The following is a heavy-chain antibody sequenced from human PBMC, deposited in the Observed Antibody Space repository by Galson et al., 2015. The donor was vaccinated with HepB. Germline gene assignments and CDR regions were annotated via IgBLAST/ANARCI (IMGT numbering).Heavy chain of an antibody. CDR3: ARDMLTKVLAY. V-gene: IGHV4-34*01. CDR2: INYSGAT. J-gene: IGHJ4*02. CDR1: GGSFSGYY. Sequence: SETLSLTCAVYGGSFSGYYWSWVRQPPGKGLEWIGEINYSGATNYNPSLESRVTISVDTSKNQFSLELNSVIAADTAMYYCARDMLTKVLAYWSQGTWVTVSS. D-gene: IGHD4-17*01.